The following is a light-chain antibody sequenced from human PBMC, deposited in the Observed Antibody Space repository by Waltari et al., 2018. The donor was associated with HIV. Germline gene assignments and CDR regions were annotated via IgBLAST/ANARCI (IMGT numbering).Light chain of an antibody. Sequence: DIQMAQSPSSVSASVGDRVPITCQASQGIKTWLAWYQQRPAKAPTLLVYGASKLQSGVPARFNGSGSGLNFTLTITDFQPDDSAIYFCQQAHSFPHTFGGGTRVEI. CDR1: QGIKTW. CDR2: GAS. V-gene: IGKV1-12*01. J-gene: IGKJ4*01. CDR3: QQAHSFPHT.